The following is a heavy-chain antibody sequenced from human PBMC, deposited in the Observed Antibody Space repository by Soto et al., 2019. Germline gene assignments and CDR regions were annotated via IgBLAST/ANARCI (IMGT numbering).Heavy chain of an antibody. CDR2: IYATGTT. V-gene: IGHV4-4*07. Sequence: PSETLSLTCTVSGASISGFYWSWIRKSAGKGLEWIGRIYATGTTDYSPSLKSRVMMSVDTSKKQFSPKLRSVTAADTAVYYCVRDGTKTLRDWFDPWGQGISVTSPQ. J-gene: IGHJ5*02. CDR3: VRDGTKTLRDWFDP. CDR1: GASISGFY. D-gene: IGHD1-1*01.